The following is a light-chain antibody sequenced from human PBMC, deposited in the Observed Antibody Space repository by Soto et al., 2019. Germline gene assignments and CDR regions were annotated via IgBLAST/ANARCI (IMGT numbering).Light chain of an antibody. CDR2: DAS. CDR1: QSISSW. Sequence: DIQMTQSPSTLSASVGDRVTITCRASQSISSWLAWYQQKPGKAPKLLIYDASSLESGVPSRFSGSGSGTEFTLTIRSLQPDDSASYYCQQYNSPIFTFGPGTKVDIK. J-gene: IGKJ3*01. V-gene: IGKV1-5*01. CDR3: QQYNSPIFT.